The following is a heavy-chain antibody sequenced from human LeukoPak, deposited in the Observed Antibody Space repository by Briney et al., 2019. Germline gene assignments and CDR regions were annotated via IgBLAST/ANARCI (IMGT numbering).Heavy chain of an antibody. CDR1: GGSFSGYY. J-gene: IGHJ4*02. D-gene: IGHD2-8*01. V-gene: IGHV4-34*01. CDR3: ASEMDAVDY. CDR2: INHSGST. Sequence: PSETLSLTCAVYGGSFSGYYWSWIRQPPGKGLEWIGEINHSGSTNYNPSLKSRVTISVDTSKNQFSLKLSSVTAADTAVYYCASEMDAVDYWGQGTLVTVSS.